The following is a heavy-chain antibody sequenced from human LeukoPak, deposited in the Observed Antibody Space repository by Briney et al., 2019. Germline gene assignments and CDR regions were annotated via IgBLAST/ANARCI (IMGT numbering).Heavy chain of an antibody. CDR2: TYYRSKWYN. J-gene: IGHJ4*02. CDR1: GDSVSSDSVA. V-gene: IGHV6-1*01. CDR3: ARGYNYAYGY. D-gene: IGHD5-18*01. Sequence: SQTLSLTCAISGDSVSSDSVAWNWIRQSPSRGLEWLGRTYYRSKWYNEYAVSVKSRITINPDTSKNQFSLQLNSVTPEDTAVYYCARGYNYAYGYWGQGTLVTVSS.